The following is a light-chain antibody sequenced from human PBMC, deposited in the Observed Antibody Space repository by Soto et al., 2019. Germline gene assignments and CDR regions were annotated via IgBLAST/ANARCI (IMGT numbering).Light chain of an antibody. CDR1: QIIMIKY. V-gene: IGKV3-20*01. CDR3: QQYDSSPPIT. Sequence: EMVLTQSPGTLSLSPGERATLSCRASQIIMIKYLAWYQQRFGQAPRLLIYDASRRATGIPDRFSGSGSGTDFTLTISGLEPEDFAVYYCQQYDSSPPITFGQGTRLEIK. CDR2: DAS. J-gene: IGKJ5*01.